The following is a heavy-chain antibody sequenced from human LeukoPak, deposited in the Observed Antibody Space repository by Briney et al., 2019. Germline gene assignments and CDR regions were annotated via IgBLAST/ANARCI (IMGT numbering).Heavy chain of an antibody. CDR1: GGSISSYY. CDR3: ASSIAVAGYYYYGMDV. D-gene: IGHD6-19*01. V-gene: IGHV4-59*01. CDR2: IYYSGST. Sequence: SETLSLTCTVSGGSISSYYWSWIRQPPGKGLEWIGYIYYSGSTNYSPSLKSRVTISVDTSKNQFSLKLSSVTAADTAVYYCASSIAVAGYYYYGMDVWGQGTTVTVSS. J-gene: IGHJ6*02.